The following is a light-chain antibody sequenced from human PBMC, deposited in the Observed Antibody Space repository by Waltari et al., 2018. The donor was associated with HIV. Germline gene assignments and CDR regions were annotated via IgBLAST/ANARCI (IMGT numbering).Light chain of an antibody. CDR3: SSFADRDGFYVL. V-gene: IGLV2-8*01. J-gene: IGLJ2*01. Sequence: QSALTQPPSASGSPGQSVTLSCTGSTSDIGSYVYVSWYQLHPGKAPKLVISEVTKRPSGVSDRFSGSKSANTAFLTVSGLQAEDEADYYCSSFADRDGFYVLFGGGTRLTVL. CDR1: TSDIGSYVY. CDR2: EVT.